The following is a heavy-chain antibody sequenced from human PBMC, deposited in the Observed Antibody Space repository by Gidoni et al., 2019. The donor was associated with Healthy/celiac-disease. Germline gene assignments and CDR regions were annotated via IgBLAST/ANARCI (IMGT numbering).Heavy chain of an antibody. CDR2: ISGSGGST. V-gene: IGHV3-23*01. D-gene: IGHD1-26*01. J-gene: IGHJ5*02. CDR1: GLPFSSYA. Sequence: EVQLLESGGGLVQPGGSLRRSSAASGLPFSSYAMSLVRQASGKGLEWVSAISGSGGSTYYADSVKGRFTISRDNSKNMLYLQMNSLRAEDTAVYYCARPVLIVGATSWFDPWGQGTLVTVSS. CDR3: ARPVLIVGATSWFDP.